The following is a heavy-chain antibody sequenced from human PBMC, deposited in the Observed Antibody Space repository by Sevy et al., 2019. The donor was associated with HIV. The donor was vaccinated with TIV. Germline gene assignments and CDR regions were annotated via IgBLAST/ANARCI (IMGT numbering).Heavy chain of an antibody. CDR3: ARATYYDSSGWLYYFDY. D-gene: IGHD3-22*01. J-gene: IGHJ4*02. CDR2: IYYSGST. V-gene: IGHV4-59*01. Sequence: SETLSLTCTVSGGSISSYDWSWIRQPPGKGLEWIGYIYYSGSTNYHPTLKSRVTISVDTSKNQFSLKLSSVTAADTAVFYCARATYYDSSGWLYYFDYWGQGTLVTVSS. CDR1: GGSISSYD.